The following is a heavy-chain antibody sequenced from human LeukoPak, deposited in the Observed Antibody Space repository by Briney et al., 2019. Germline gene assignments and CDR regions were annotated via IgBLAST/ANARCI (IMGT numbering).Heavy chain of an antibody. CDR3: AAMTSVTTGDY. CDR2: ISYDGSSK. CDR1: GFTFSTYA. Sequence: GGSLRLSCAASGFTFSTYAMHWVRQAPGKGLEWVAVISYDGSSKYYADSVKGRFTISRDNSKNTLYLQMNSLRAEDTAVYYCAAMTSVTTGDYWGQGTLVTVSS. D-gene: IGHD4-11*01. J-gene: IGHJ4*01. V-gene: IGHV3-30*04.